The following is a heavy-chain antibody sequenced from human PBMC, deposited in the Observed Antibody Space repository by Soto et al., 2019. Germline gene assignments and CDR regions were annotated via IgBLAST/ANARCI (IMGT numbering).Heavy chain of an antibody. V-gene: IGHV3-7*03. D-gene: IGHD3-22*01. CDR1: GFSVSADL. CDR3: DGGSGFLIDN. Sequence: QHGGSLGLGSASSGFSVSADLMNWVRQAPGKGLEWVAILKKDGSEEFYVDSVKGRFTISRDNAKNSVYLQMNSLRAEDTAVYYCDGGSGFLIDNWGRGTLVTVSS. CDR2: LKKDGSEE. J-gene: IGHJ4*02.